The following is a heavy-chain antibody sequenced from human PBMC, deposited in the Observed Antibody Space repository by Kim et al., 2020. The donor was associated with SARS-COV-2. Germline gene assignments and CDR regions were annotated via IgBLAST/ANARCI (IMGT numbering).Heavy chain of an antibody. D-gene: IGHD3-10*01. Sequence: SETLFLTCTVSGGSISSYYWSWIRQPPGKGLEWIGYIYYSGSTNYNPSLKSRVTISVDTSKNQFSLKLSSVTAADTAVYYCARGGGFGPFWGWFDPWGQG. V-gene: IGHV4-59*01. J-gene: IGHJ5*02. CDR2: IYYSGST. CDR1: GGSISSYY. CDR3: ARGGGFGPFWGWFDP.